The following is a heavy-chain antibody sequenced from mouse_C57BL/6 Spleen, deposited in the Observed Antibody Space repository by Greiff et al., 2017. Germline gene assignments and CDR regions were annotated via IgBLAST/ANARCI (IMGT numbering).Heavy chain of an antibody. D-gene: IGHD4-1*01. CDR3: ARGDWDRNYAMDY. CDR1: GYTFTSYW. Sequence: QVQLQQPGAALVKPGASVTMSCKASGYTFTSYWITWVKQRPGQGLEWIGDIYPGSGSTNYNEKFKSKATLTVDTSSSTAYMQLSSLTSEDSAVYYCARGDWDRNYAMDYWGQGTSVTVSS. CDR2: IYPGSGST. V-gene: IGHV1-55*01. J-gene: IGHJ4*01.